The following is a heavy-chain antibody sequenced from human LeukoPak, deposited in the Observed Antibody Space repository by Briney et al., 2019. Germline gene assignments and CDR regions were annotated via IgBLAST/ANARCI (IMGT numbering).Heavy chain of an antibody. Sequence: GGSLRLSCAASGFTFSSYGMSWVRQAPGKGLEWGSAISCSGCSTYYADSVKGRFTISRDNSKNPLYLQMNSLRAEDTAVYYCAKVAFYYYYMDVWGKGTTVPVSS. J-gene: IGHJ6*03. V-gene: IGHV3-23*01. CDR2: ISCSGCST. CDR1: GFTFSSYG. D-gene: IGHD3-3*02. CDR3: AKVAFYYYYMDV.